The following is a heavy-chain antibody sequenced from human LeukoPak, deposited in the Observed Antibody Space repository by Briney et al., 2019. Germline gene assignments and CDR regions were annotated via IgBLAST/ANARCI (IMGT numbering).Heavy chain of an antibody. CDR2: ISSSSSYI. Sequence: GGSLRLSCAASGFTFSSYSMNWVRQAPGKGLEWVSSISSSSSYIYYADSVKGRFTISRDNAKNSLYLQMNSLRAEDTAVYYCARAYSSGWFKYWFDPWGQGTLVTVSS. D-gene: IGHD6-19*01. V-gene: IGHV3-21*01. CDR1: GFTFSSYS. CDR3: ARAYSSGWFKYWFDP. J-gene: IGHJ5*02.